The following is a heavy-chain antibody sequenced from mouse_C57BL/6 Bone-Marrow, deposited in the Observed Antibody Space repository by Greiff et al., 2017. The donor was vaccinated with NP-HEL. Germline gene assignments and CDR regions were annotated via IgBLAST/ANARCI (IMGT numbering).Heavy chain of an antibody. CDR3: ARITTVVDY. Sequence: QVQLQQPGAELVRPGSSVKLSCKASGYTFTSYWLDWVKQRPGQGLEWIGNIYPSDSETHYNQKFKDKATLTVDKFSSTAYMQLSSLTSEDSAVYYCARITTVVDYRGQGTTLTVSS. J-gene: IGHJ2*01. D-gene: IGHD1-1*01. CDR2: IYPSDSET. CDR1: GYTFTSYW. V-gene: IGHV1-61*01.